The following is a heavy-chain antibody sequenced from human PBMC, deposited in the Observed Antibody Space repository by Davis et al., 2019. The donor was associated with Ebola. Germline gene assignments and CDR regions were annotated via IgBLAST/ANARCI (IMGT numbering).Heavy chain of an antibody. Sequence: PGGSLRLSCAASGFTFSSYAMSWVRQAPGKGLEWVSAISGSGGSTYYADSVKGRFTISRDNSKNTLYLQMNSLRAEDTAVYYCAKWGNDDYYYYGMDVWGQGTTVTVSS. CDR2: ISGSGGST. V-gene: IGHV3-23*01. J-gene: IGHJ6*02. D-gene: IGHD1-1*01. CDR1: GFTFSSYA. CDR3: AKWGNDDYYYYGMDV.